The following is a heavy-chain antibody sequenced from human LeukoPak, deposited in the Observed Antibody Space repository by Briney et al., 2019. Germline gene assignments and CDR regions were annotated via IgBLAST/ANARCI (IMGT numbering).Heavy chain of an antibody. J-gene: IGHJ5*02. Sequence: GGSLRLSCAASGFTSSDYYMSWIRQAPGKGLAWVSYISSSGSTIYYADSVKGRFTISRDNAKNSLYLQMNSLRAEDTAVYYCARDRSVAFDFWSGYYTNHWGQGTLVTVSS. CDR1: GFTSSDYY. V-gene: IGHV3-11*01. CDR3: ARDRSVAFDFWSGYYTNH. D-gene: IGHD3-3*01. CDR2: ISSSGSTI.